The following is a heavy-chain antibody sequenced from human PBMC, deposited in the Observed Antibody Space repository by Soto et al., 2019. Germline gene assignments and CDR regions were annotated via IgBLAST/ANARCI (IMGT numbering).Heavy chain of an antibody. J-gene: IGHJ4*02. Sequence: QVQLVQSGAEVKKPGASVKVSCKGSGYTFTSNDMNWVRQATVQGLEWMGWMSPKSGDTGYSQKFQGRVTMTRDTSRSTAYMELSSLISEDTAVYYCAGGPASWCFDFWGQGNLVTVSS. CDR3: AGGPASWCFDF. V-gene: IGHV1-8*01. CDR1: GYTFTSND. D-gene: IGHD6-13*01. CDR2: MSPKSGDT.